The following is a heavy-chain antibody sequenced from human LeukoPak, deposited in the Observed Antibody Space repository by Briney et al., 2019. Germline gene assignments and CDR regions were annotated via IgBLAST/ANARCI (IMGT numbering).Heavy chain of an antibody. J-gene: IGHJ4*02. CDR1: GYTFTSYG. D-gene: IGHD3-10*01. V-gene: IGHV1-18*01. CDR2: ISAYNGNT. CDR3: ARDWGQLELYPTPSGY. Sequence: ASVKVSCKASGYTFTSYGISWVRQAPGQGLEWMGWISAYNGNTNYAQKLQGRVTMTTDTSTSTAYMELRSLRSDDTAVYYCARDWGQLELYPTPSGYWGQGTLVTVSS.